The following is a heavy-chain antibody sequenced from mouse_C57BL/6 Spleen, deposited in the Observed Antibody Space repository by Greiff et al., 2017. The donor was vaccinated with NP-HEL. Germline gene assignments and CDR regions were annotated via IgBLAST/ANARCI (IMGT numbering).Heavy chain of an antibody. D-gene: IGHD2-5*01. Sequence: DVKLVESGGGLVKPGGSLKLSCAASGFTFSSYAMSWVRQTPEKRLEWVATISDGGSYTYYPDNVKGRFTISRDNAKNNLYLQMSHLKSEDTAMYYCARGDYYSNYGAMDYWGQGTSVTVSS. CDR2: ISDGGSYT. J-gene: IGHJ4*01. CDR3: ARGDYYSNYGAMDY. CDR1: GFTFSSYA. V-gene: IGHV5-4*03.